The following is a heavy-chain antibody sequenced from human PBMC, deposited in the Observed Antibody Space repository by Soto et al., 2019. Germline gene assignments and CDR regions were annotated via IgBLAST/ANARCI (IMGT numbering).Heavy chain of an antibody. V-gene: IGHV4-39*01. Sequence: PSETLSLTCTVSGGSISSSSYYWGWIRQPPGKGLEWIGSIYYSGSTYYNPSLKSRVTISVDTSKNQFSLKLSSVTAADTAVYYCARHASGSCFDYWGQGTLVTVSS. J-gene: IGHJ4*02. CDR1: GGSISSSSYY. D-gene: IGHD6-13*01. CDR3: ARHASGSCFDY. CDR2: IYYSGST.